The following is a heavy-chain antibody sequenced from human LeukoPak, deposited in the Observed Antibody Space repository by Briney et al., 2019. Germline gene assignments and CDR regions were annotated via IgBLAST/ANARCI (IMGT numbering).Heavy chain of an antibody. CDR2: VSGSGGPT. Sequence: GGSLRLSCVASGFAFSAFAISWVRQAPGKGLEWVSLVSGSGGPTSYADSVRGRFTISRDNSKKTVFLQMDSLRAEDTAVYYCAKGGAAMTDAPHGDVVTTTLDGFDIWGQGTMVTVSS. V-gene: IGHV3-23*01. D-gene: IGHD2-21*02. CDR1: GFAFSAFA. J-gene: IGHJ3*02. CDR3: AKGGAAMTDAPHGDVVTTTLDGFDI.